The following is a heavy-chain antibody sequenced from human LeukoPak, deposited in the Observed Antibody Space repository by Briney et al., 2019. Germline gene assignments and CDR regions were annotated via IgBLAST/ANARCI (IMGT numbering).Heavy chain of an antibody. CDR3: ARDPGYGDYAVGNNWFDP. CDR2: IIPIFGTA. D-gene: IGHD4-17*01. Sequence: GASVKVSCKASGGTFSSYAISWVRQAPGQGLEWMGGIIPIFGTANYAQKFQGRVTITADKSTSTAYMELRSLRSDDTAVYYCARDPGYGDYAVGNNWFDPWGQGTLVTVSS. J-gene: IGHJ5*02. V-gene: IGHV1-69*06. CDR1: GGTFSSYA.